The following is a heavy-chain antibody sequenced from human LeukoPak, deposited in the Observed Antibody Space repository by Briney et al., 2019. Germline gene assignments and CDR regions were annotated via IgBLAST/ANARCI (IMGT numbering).Heavy chain of an antibody. CDR1: GYTFTSYY. CDR2: INPSGGST. J-gene: IGHJ4*02. CDR3: ARQSGTALDLPIDY. Sequence: ASVKVSCKASGYTFTSYYMHWVRQAPGQGLEWMGIINPSGGSTRYAQKFQGRVTMTRDTSTSTVYMGLSSLRTEDTAVYYCARQSGTALDLPIDYWGQETLVTVSS. V-gene: IGHV1-46*01. D-gene: IGHD1-7*01.